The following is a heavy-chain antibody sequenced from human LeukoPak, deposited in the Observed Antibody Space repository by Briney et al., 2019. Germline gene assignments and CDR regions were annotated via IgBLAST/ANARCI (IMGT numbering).Heavy chain of an antibody. J-gene: IGHJ4*02. CDR1: GFTFSSYA. CDR3: ARDDWSGYSWGFDY. D-gene: IGHD3-3*01. Sequence: PGGSLRLSCAASGFTFSSYAMHWARQAPGKGLEWVAVISYDGSNKYYADSVKGRFTISRDNSKNTLYLQMNSLRAEDTAVYYCARDDWSGYSWGFDYWGQGTLVTVSS. V-gene: IGHV3-30-3*01. CDR2: ISYDGSNK.